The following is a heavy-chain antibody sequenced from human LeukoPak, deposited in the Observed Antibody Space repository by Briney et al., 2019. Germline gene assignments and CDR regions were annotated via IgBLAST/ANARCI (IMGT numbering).Heavy chain of an antibody. CDR1: GFTFSSYS. J-gene: IGHJ3*02. CDR3: ARASPGGLVVVPAAIRPYDAFDI. Sequence: PGGSLRLSCAASGFTFSSYSMNWVRQAPGEGLEWVSYISSSGGYIYYADSVKGRFTISRDNAKNSLYMKMNSLRAEDTAVYYCARASPGGLVVVPAAIRPYDAFDIWGQGTMVTVSS. CDR2: ISSSGGYI. D-gene: IGHD2-2*01. V-gene: IGHV3-21*05.